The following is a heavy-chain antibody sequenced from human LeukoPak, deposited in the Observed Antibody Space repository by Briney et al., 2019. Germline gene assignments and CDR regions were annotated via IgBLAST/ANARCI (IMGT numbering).Heavy chain of an antibody. V-gene: IGHV1-18*04. CDR2: ISAYNGHT. Sequence: GASVKVSCKASGYTFTGYYMHWVRQAPGQGLEWLGWISAYNGHTNYAQKLQGRVTMTTDTSTSTGYMELRSLRSDDTAIYYCARFYGSGSYDYYYMDVWGKGTTVTVSS. CDR3: ARFYGSGSYDYYYMDV. D-gene: IGHD3-10*01. CDR1: GYTFTGYY. J-gene: IGHJ6*03.